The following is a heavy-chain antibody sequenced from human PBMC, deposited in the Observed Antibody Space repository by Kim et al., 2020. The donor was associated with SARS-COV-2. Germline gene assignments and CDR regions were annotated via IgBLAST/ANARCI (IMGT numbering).Heavy chain of an antibody. CDR3: AVWGQLRLGEFSPY. Sequence: GGSLRLSCAASGFAFDDYAMHWVRQAPGKGLEWVSGITWNSGSIDYADSVKGRITISRDNAKNSLFLQMNSLRAEDTAFYYCAVWGQLRLGEFSPYWGQGTLVTVAS. J-gene: IGHJ4*02. CDR1: GFAFDDYA. CDR2: ITWNSGSI. D-gene: IGHD3-16*02. V-gene: IGHV3-9*01.